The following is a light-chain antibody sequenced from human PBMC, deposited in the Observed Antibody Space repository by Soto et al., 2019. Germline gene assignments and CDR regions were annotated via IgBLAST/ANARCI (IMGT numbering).Light chain of an antibody. CDR2: EVS. Sequence: QSVLTQPPSASGSPGQSVTNSCTGTSSDVGGYNYVSWYQQHPGKAPKLMIYEVSKRPSGVPDRFSGSKSGNTASLTVSGLQAEDEADYYCSPYAGSNNFVFGTGTKVTVL. CDR1: SSDVGGYNY. J-gene: IGLJ1*01. V-gene: IGLV2-8*01. CDR3: SPYAGSNNFV.